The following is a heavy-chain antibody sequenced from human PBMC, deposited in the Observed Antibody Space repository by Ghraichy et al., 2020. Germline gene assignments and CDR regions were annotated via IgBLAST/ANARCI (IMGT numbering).Heavy chain of an antibody. Sequence: GGSLRLSCAASGFTFSNYYMSWVRQAPGKGLEWVANIKQDGSEKYYVDSVKGRFTISRDNAKNSLYLQMSSLRAEDTAVYYCARDRRYYYDSSGQQIDAFDIWGQGTMVTVSS. D-gene: IGHD3-22*01. CDR2: IKQDGSEK. CDR1: GFTFSNYY. V-gene: IGHV3-7*01. CDR3: ARDRRYYYDSSGQQIDAFDI. J-gene: IGHJ3*02.